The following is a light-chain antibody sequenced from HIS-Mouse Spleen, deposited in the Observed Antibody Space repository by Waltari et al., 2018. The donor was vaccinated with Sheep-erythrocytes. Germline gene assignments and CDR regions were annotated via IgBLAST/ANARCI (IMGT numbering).Light chain of an antibody. J-gene: IGKJ2*01. V-gene: IGKV3-11*01. CDR3: QQRSNWYT. CDR1: QSVSSY. Sequence: EIVLTQSPATLSLSPGERATLSCRASQSVSSYLAWYQQKPGQAPRLRIYDASNRATGIPARFSVSGSGTDFTLTISSLEPEDFAVYYCQQRSNWYTFGQGTKLEIK. CDR2: DAS.